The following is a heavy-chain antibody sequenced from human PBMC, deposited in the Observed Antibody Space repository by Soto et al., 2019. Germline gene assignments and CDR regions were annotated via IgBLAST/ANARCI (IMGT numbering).Heavy chain of an antibody. J-gene: IGHJ4*01. CDR3: SGGDSWHLVDY. CDR2: IYNIGST. CDR1: GDSISNNY. D-gene: IGHD6-6*01. Sequence: SETLSLTCAVSGDSISNNYWSWIRQPPGKGLEWIGYIYNIGSTNYNPSLKGRATMSVDTSKNQFSLTLRSVTAADTAVYFCSGGDSWHLVDYWGQGTLVTVSS. V-gene: IGHV4-59*01.